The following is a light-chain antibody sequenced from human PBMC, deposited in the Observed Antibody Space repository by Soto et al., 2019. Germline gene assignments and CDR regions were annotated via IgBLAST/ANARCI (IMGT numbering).Light chain of an antibody. CDR2: EVN. J-gene: IGLJ3*02. CDR3: CLSPGSLTWL. CDR1: GSDVGDSSH. Sequence: QSALTQPRSVSGSPGQSVTISCTATGSDVGDSSHVSWYQLHPGKAPKLMIYEVNNRPSGVPDRFSGSKSGSTASLTISGLQAEDEAEYYCCLSPGSLTWLFGGGTKLTVX. V-gene: IGLV2-11*01.